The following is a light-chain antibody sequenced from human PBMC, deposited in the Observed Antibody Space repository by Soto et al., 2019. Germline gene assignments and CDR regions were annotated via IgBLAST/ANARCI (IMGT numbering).Light chain of an antibody. V-gene: IGLV3-21*02. CDR2: ADS. CDR1: NIGSKS. CDR3: QVRDRSSDHLWV. Sequence: SYELTQPPSVSVAPGQTASITCGGNNIGSKSVHWYQQKPGQAPVLVVYADSDRPSGIPERFSGSNSGNTATLTISRVEAGDEADYYCQVRDRSSDHLWVFGGGTKLTVL. J-gene: IGLJ3*02.